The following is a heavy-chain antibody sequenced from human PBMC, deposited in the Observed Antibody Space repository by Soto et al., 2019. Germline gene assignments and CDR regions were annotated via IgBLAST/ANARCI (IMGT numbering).Heavy chain of an antibody. J-gene: IGHJ3*02. D-gene: IGHD3-22*01. CDR1: GYTFDSYG. V-gene: IGHV1-18*01. Sequence: QVQLVQSGAEVKKPGASVKVSCEASGYTFDSYGISWVRQAPGLGLEWMGWISPYDGDTNYAPHLRGRATLTTDASTYKVYIELRSLRSDDTAIYYCARDCYYCVNSGHYYSGTDTFDIWGQGTMVTVSS. CDR2: ISPYDGDT. CDR3: ARDCYYCVNSGHYYSGTDTFDI.